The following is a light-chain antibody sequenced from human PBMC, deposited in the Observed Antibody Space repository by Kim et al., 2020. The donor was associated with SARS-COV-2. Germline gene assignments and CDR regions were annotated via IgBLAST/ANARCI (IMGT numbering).Light chain of an antibody. CDR1: SSNIGSRY. Sequence: QSVLTQPPSASGTPGQRVTISCSGSSSNIGSRYVYWYQQLPGTAPKLLIYKDNQRPSGVPDRFSGSKFGTSASLAISGLRSDDEADYSCSTWDDSLNNWVFGGGTQLTVL. V-gene: IGLV1-47*01. J-gene: IGLJ3*02. CDR3: STWDDSLNNWV. CDR2: KDN.